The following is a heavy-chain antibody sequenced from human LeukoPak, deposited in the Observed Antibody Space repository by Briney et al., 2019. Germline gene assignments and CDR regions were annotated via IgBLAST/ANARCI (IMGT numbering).Heavy chain of an antibody. CDR2: MNYGGTS. D-gene: IGHD6-19*01. CDR1: GGSLSSSTTSY. Sequence: PSETLSLTCTVSGGSLSSSTTSYWGWIRQPPGKGLEWIGSMNYGGTSHYNPSLKSRVTISLDTSKNQFSLKLSSVTAADTAVYYCARGKYRSGWYEDYWGQGTLVTVSS. V-gene: IGHV4-39*07. CDR3: ARGKYRSGWYEDY. J-gene: IGHJ4*02.